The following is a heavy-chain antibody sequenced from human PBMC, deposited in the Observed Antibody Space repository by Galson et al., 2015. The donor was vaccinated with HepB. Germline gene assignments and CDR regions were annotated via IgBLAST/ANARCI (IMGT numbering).Heavy chain of an antibody. V-gene: IGHV3-13*01. D-gene: IGHD1-26*01. CDR3: ARGQEVGPKYYYYFMDV. Sequence: SLRLSCAASGFSFSRYDMLWVRQVTGKGLEWVSAIGTAGDTHYPGSVKGRFTISRENAKNSLYLQMDSLRAGDTAIYYCARGQEVGPKYYYYFMDVWGKGTTVTVSS. CDR2: IGTAGDT. J-gene: IGHJ6*04. CDR1: GFSFSRYD.